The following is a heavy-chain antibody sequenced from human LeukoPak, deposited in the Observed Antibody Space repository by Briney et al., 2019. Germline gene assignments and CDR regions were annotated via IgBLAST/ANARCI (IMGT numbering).Heavy chain of an antibody. J-gene: IGHJ3*02. CDR1: GESFSGYY. Sequence: SETLSLTCAVYGESFSGYYWSWIRQPPGKGLEWIGTIHYSGSTYYNPSLRSRVTISVDTSNNQFSLNLSSVTAADTAVYYCARTHYDSSGSYAFDIWGQGTMVTVSS. CDR3: ARTHYDSSGSYAFDI. V-gene: IGHV4-34*01. CDR2: IHYSGST. D-gene: IGHD3-22*01.